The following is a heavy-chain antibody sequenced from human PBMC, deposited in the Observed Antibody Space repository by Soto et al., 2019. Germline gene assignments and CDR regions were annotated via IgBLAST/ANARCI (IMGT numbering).Heavy chain of an antibody. CDR1: GFTFSSYS. CDR3: AREVPYDIFHPRPNGYYFDY. V-gene: IGHV3-21*01. Sequence: EVQLVESGGGLVKPGGSLRLSCAASGFTFSSYSMNWVRQAPGKGLEWVSSISSSSSYIYYADSVKGRFTISRDNAKNSLYLQMNSLRAEDTAVYYCAREVPYDIFHPRPNGYYFDYWGQGTLVTVSS. CDR2: ISSSSSYI. D-gene: IGHD3-9*01. J-gene: IGHJ4*02.